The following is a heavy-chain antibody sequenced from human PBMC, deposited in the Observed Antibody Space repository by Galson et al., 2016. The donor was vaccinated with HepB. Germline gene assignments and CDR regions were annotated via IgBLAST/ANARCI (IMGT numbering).Heavy chain of an antibody. J-gene: IGHJ6*02. CDR2: IRGKVYGGTT. CDR3: TRSLGISLYYYYYYGMDV. V-gene: IGHV3-49*03. Sequence: SLRLSCAASGFTFGDYAMSWFRQAPGKGLEWVGFIRGKVYGGTTEYAASVEGRFTISRDDSKSIAYLQMNSLETEDTAVYYCTRSLGISLYYYYYYGMDVWGQGTTVTFSS. CDR1: GFTFGDYA. D-gene: IGHD7-27*01.